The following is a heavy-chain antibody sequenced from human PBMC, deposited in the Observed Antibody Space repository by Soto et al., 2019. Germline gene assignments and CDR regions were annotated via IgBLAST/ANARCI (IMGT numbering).Heavy chain of an antibody. CDR3: ARSIAAADEGAFDY. CDR2: IYYSGST. D-gene: IGHD6-13*01. CDR1: CGSISSGGYY. J-gene: IGHJ4*02. V-gene: IGHV4-31*03. Sequence: SETLSLTCTVSCGSISSGGYYWSWIRQHPGKGLEWIGYIYYSGSTYYNPSLKSRVTISVDTSKNQFSLKLSSVTAADTAVYYCARSIAAADEGAFDYWGQGTLVTVSS.